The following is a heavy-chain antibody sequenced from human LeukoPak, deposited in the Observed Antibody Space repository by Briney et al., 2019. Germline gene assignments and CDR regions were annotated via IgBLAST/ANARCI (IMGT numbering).Heavy chain of an antibody. Sequence: SETLSLTCTVSGGSISSGGYYWSWIRQHPGKGLEWIGYIYYSGSTYYNPSLKSRVTKSVDTSKNQFSLKLSSVTAADTAVYYCARGKIVVVPAHFDPWGQGTLVTVSS. CDR1: GGSISSGGYY. V-gene: IGHV4-31*03. J-gene: IGHJ5*02. CDR3: ARGKIVVVPAHFDP. D-gene: IGHD2-2*01. CDR2: IYYSGST.